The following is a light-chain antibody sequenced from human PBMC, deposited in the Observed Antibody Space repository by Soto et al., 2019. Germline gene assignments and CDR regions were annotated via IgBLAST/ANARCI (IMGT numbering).Light chain of an antibody. V-gene: IGKV1-5*01. Sequence: DIQMTQSPSTLSASVGDRVTITCRASQTISSWLAWYQQKPGKAPNLLIYDASTLERGVPSRFSGTGSGTEFTLTIDRLQPDDFATYYCQQYHTSSITFGQGTHWRL. CDR3: QQYHTSSIT. CDR2: DAS. J-gene: IGKJ5*01. CDR1: QTISSW.